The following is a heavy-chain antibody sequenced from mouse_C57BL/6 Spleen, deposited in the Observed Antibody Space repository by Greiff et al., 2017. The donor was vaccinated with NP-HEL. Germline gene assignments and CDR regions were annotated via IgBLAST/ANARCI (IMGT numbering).Heavy chain of an antibody. Sequence: DVMLVESGGGLVQPGGSLKLSCAASGFTFSDYYMYWVRQTPEKRLEWVAYISNGGGSTYYPDTVKGRFTISRDNAKNTLYLQMSRLKSEDTAMYYCARHYDSKLWYFDVWGTGTTVTVSS. CDR2: ISNGGGST. CDR3: ARHYDSKLWYFDV. J-gene: IGHJ1*03. D-gene: IGHD2-4*01. CDR1: GFTFSDYY. V-gene: IGHV5-12*01.